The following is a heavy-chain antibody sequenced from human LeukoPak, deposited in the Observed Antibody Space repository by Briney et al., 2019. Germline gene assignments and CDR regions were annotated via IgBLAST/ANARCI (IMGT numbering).Heavy chain of an antibody. Sequence: SETLSLTCTVSGGSISGYFWTWMRQPAGKGLEWIGRRYSTGSNNYNPSLKSRVTMSLDTSKNHFSLNPSSVTAADTAVYYCAREPTSGREPTSGRPLDYWGQGTLVTVSS. J-gene: IGHJ4*02. CDR2: RYSTGSN. V-gene: IGHV4-4*07. D-gene: IGHD5-12*01. CDR1: GGSISGYF. CDR3: AREPTSGREPTSGRPLDY.